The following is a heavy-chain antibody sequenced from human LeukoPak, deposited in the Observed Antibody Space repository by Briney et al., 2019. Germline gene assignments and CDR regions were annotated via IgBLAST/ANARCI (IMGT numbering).Heavy chain of an antibody. CDR1: GFTFSSYG. D-gene: IGHD2-15*01. CDR2: ISYDGSNK. J-gene: IGHJ4*02. Sequence: GGSLRFSCAASGFTFSSYGMHWVRQAPGKGLEWVAVISYDGSNKYYADSVKGRFTISRDNSKNTLYLQMNSLRAEDTAVYYCAKGIYCSGGSCPIMTLGRIDYWGQGTLVTVSS. V-gene: IGHV3-30*18. CDR3: AKGIYCSGGSCPIMTLGRIDY.